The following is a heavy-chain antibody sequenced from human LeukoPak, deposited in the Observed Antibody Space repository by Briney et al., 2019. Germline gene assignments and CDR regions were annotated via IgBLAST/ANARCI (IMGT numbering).Heavy chain of an antibody. CDR1: GFTVTTKS. J-gene: IGHJ1*01. D-gene: IGHD2-2*01. V-gene: IGHV3-53*01. Sequence: GGSLRLSCAATGFTVTTKSMAWVRQAPGRGLEWVSVFYSPGSTYYADSVHGRFTISRDNSLNTLFLQMNSLRVEDTAVYYCASARESCIGSTCYEYFHHWGQGTPLTVSS. CDR2: FYSPGST. CDR3: ASARESCIGSTCYEYFHH.